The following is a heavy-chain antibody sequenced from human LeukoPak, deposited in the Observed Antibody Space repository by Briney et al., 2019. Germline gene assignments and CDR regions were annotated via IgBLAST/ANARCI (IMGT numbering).Heavy chain of an antibody. V-gene: IGHV1-69*02. CDR1: GGTFSSYT. Sequence: SVKVSCKASGGTFSSYTISWVRQAPGQGLEWMGRIIPILGIASYAQKFQGRVTITADKSTSTAYMELSSLRSEDTAVYYCEGFGDMNDAFDIWGQGTMVTVSS. CDR2: IIPILGIA. CDR3: EGFGDMNDAFDI. J-gene: IGHJ3*02. D-gene: IGHD3-10*01.